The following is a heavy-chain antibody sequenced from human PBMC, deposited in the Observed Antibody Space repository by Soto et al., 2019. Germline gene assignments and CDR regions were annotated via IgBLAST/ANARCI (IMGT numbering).Heavy chain of an antibody. D-gene: IGHD2-2*01. Sequence: QVKLVQSRAEVKQLVSSVKVSCKASGGTFSSYAIIWLRQAPGQVLVWMGRLIPISGTANASQKFHGRVTITSDESTSIAYMELSSLRSEYTAVYYCERSQGSSTILEIYYYYYYGMDVCGQGTTGPDSS. V-gene: IGHV1-69*18. J-gene: IGHJ6*02. CDR2: LIPISGTA. CDR1: GGTFSSYA. CDR3: ERSQGSSTILEIYYYYYYGMDV.